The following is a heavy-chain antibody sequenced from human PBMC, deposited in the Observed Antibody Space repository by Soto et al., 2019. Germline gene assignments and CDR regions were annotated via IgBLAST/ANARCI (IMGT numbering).Heavy chain of an antibody. J-gene: IGHJ4*02. CDR1: GGSISSSSYY. Sequence: QLQLQESGPGLVKPSETLSLTCTVSGGSISSSSYYWVWIRQPPGKGLEWIGSIYYSGSTYYNPSPKSRVTISVDTSKNQFALKLSSVTAADTAVYYCASDALEDCSGGSCYVWGQGTLVTVSS. V-gene: IGHV4-39*01. CDR2: IYYSGST. D-gene: IGHD2-15*01. CDR3: ASDALEDCSGGSCYV.